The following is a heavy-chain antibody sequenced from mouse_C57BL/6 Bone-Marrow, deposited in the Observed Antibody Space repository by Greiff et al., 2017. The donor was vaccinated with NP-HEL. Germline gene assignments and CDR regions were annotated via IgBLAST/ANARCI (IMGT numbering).Heavy chain of an antibody. CDR3: ARQDTTVVPDY. CDR2: ISSGGSYT. CDR1: GFTFSSYG. J-gene: IGHJ2*01. D-gene: IGHD1-1*01. Sequence: EVNLVESGGDLVKPGGSLKLSCAASGFTFSSYGMSWVRQTPDKRLEWVATISSGGSYTYYPDSVKGRFTISRDNAKNTLYLQMSSLKSEDTAMYYCARQDTTVVPDYWGQGTTLTVSS. V-gene: IGHV5-6*01.